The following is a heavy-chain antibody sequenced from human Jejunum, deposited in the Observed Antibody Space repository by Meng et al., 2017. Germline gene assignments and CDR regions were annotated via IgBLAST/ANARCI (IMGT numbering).Heavy chain of an antibody. V-gene: IGHV3-7*01. J-gene: IGHJ3*01. CDR1: GFSFRSYW. CDR2: INEDGSEI. D-gene: IGHD1-1*01. Sequence: GESLKISCEASGFSFRSYWMDWVRQAPGKGLEWVANINEDGSEIYYVDSVKGRFTISRDNSKNSLYLQMNGLGADDTALFYCAKTVPNTATAFDVWGQGTMVTVSS. CDR3: AKTVPNTATAFDV.